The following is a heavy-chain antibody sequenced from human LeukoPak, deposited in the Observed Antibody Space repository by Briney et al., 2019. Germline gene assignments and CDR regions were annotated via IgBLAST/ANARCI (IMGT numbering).Heavy chain of an antibody. J-gene: IGHJ6*02. Sequence: GGSLRLSCVASGFTFSDFAMYWVRRAPGKGLESVSSVSSDGTATYYSSSVSGRFTISRDNSKSTLYLQMASLRPEDTAVYYCARAMPGMDVWGQGTTVNVSS. D-gene: IGHD2-2*01. CDR3: ARAMPGMDV. CDR1: GFTFSDFA. V-gene: IGHV3-64*01. CDR2: VSSDGTAT.